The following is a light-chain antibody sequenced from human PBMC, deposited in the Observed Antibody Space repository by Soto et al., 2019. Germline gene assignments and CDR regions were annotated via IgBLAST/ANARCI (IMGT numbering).Light chain of an antibody. Sequence: DIQLTQSPSFLSASVGDRVTITCRASQGISSYLAWYQQKPGKAPELLIYAASTLQSGVPSRFSGSGSGTDFTLTISSLQPEDSATYYCQQLNTYPPWTFGQGTKVESK. CDR1: QGISSY. V-gene: IGKV1-9*01. CDR2: AAS. CDR3: QQLNTYPPWT. J-gene: IGKJ1*01.